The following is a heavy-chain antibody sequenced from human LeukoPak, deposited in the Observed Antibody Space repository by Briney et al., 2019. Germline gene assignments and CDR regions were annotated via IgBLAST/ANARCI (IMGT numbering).Heavy chain of an antibody. CDR3: ARDKYNSGAYGYFDH. CDR1: GFTLSDYY. V-gene: IGHV3-11*04. CDR2: ISSRGDAI. Sequence: GGSLRLSCAASGFTLSDYYMTSIRQAPGKGLEWVSYISSRGDAIYYADSVQGGFTISRDTGKSSLYLQMNSLRAEDTAVYYCARDKYNSGAYGYFDHWGQGTLVTVSS. D-gene: IGHD6-19*01. J-gene: IGHJ4*02.